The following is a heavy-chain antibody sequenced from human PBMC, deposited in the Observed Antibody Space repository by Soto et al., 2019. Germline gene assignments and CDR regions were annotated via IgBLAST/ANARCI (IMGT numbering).Heavy chain of an antibody. CDR2: IYYSGST. J-gene: IGHJ6*03. CDR1: GGSISSYY. V-gene: IGHV4-59*08. CDR3: ARRNPGDYIWGSYLYYMDV. Sequence: SETLSLTCTVSGGSISSYYWSWIRQPPGKGLEWIGYIYYSGSTNYNPSLKSRVTISVDTSKNQFSLKLGSVTAADTAVYYCARRNPGDYIWGSYLYYMDVWGKGTTVTVSS. D-gene: IGHD3-16*02.